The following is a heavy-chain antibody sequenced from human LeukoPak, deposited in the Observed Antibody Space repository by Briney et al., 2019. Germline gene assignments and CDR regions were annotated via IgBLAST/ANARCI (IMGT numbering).Heavy chain of an antibody. J-gene: IGHJ4*02. CDR2: IYSGDIT. D-gene: IGHD4-11*01. Sequence: AGSLRLSCAASGVAVSNSYMSWVRQAPGEGLEWVSIIYSGDITYYVDSVKGRFTISRDNSKNTLELQMTSLRAEDTAVYYCTRDSTTFRFGYWGQGILVTVSS. CDR1: GVAVSNSY. V-gene: IGHV3-53*01. CDR3: TRDSTTFRFGY.